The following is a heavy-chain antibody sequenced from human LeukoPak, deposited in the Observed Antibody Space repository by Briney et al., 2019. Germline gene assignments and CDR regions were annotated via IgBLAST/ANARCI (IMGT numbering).Heavy chain of an antibody. V-gene: IGHV1-69*05. CDR2: IIPIFGTA. D-gene: IGHD2-15*01. Sequence: GASVKVSCKASGGTFSSYAISWVRQAPGQGLEWMGGIIPIFGTANYAQKFQGRVTITTDESTSTAYMELSSLRSEDTAVYYCARPPTPYCSGGSCYVSLDYWGQGTLVTVSS. CDR3: ARPPTPYCSGGSCYVSLDY. J-gene: IGHJ4*02. CDR1: GGTFSSYA.